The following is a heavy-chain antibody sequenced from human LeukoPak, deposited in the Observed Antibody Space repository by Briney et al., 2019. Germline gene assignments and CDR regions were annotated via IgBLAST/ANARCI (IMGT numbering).Heavy chain of an antibody. V-gene: IGHV3-23*01. J-gene: IGHJ4*02. CDR1: GFTFSIYD. CDR3: ARGTDSGTSRFDQ. Sequence: GGPLRLSRAASGFTFSIYDLRWVRQAPGKGLECVSAITRGVGSTYYADSVKGRFTISRENSKNTLYLQMNNLRAEDTAVYYCARGTDSGTSRFDQWGEGTLVTVS. CDR2: ITRGVGST. D-gene: IGHD1-26*01.